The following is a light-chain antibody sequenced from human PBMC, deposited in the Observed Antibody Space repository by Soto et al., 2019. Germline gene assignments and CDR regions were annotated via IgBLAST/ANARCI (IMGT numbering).Light chain of an antibody. V-gene: IGLV2-11*01. Sequence: QSALTQPRSVSGSPGQSVTISCTGTSSDVGGYNYVSWYQQHPGKARKLMIYDVSKRPSGVPDRFSGSKSGNTASLTISGLQAEDEADYYCCSYAGSYTFHYVFGTGTKLTVL. CDR3: CSYAGSYTFHYV. J-gene: IGLJ1*01. CDR1: SSDVGGYNY. CDR2: DVS.